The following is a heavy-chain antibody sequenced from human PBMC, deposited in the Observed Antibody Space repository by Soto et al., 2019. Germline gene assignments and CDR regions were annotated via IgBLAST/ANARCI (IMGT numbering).Heavy chain of an antibody. CDR2: VSASGART. J-gene: IGHJ3*02. CDR3: AKDPNGDYVGAFDI. V-gene: IGHV3-23*01. Sequence: EVQLLESGGGLVQPGGSLRLSCAVSGFTFSSYAMSWVRQAPGKGLEWVSGVSASGARTYYADSVKGRFTSSRDNYKNTLSLQMNSLRVEDTAVYYCAKDPNGDYVGAFDIWGQGTMVTVSS. CDR1: GFTFSSYA. D-gene: IGHD4-17*01.